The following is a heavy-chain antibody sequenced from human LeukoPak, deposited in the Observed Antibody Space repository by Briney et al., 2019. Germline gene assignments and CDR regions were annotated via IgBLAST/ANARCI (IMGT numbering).Heavy chain of an antibody. Sequence: SVKVSCKASGGTFSSYAISWVRQAPGQGLEWMGRIIPIFGTANYAQKFQGRVTITADKSTSTAYMELSSLRSEDTAVYYCARYSPYSSGYYYDSSEYFQHWGQGTLVTVSS. J-gene: IGHJ1*01. V-gene: IGHV1-69*06. CDR3: ARYSPYSSGYYYDSSEYFQH. CDR1: GGTFSSYA. D-gene: IGHD3-22*01. CDR2: IIPIFGTA.